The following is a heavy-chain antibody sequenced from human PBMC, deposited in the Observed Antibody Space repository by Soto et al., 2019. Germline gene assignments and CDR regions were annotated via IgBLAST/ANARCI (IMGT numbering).Heavy chain of an antibody. J-gene: IGHJ6*04. V-gene: IGHV5-51*01. Sequence: GESLKISCKGPGFSFTNYWIGWVRQMPGKGLEWMGIIYPGNSDTRYSPSFQGQVTMSADKSISTAYLQWSSLKASDTAIYYWGRRFDYYGSGYGLDVGGKGTRVTVSS. D-gene: IGHD3-10*01. CDR1: GFSFTNYW. CDR2: IYPGNSDT. CDR3: GRRFDYYGSGYGLDV.